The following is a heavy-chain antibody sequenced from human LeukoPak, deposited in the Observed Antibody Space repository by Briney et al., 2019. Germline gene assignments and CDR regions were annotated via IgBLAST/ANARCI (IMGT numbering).Heavy chain of an antibody. V-gene: IGHV3-66*01. CDR2: IYDGGGT. Sequence: GGSLRLSCAASGFSVSNNYMSWVRQAPGKGLEWVSGIYDGGGTYYADSVKGRFTISRDNFKNTVYLQVYSLRAEDTAMYYCGRAFQYGSGSHPYSLWGQGTVVTVSS. CDR3: GRAFQYGSGSHPYSL. J-gene: IGHJ4*02. D-gene: IGHD3-10*01. CDR1: GFSVSNNY.